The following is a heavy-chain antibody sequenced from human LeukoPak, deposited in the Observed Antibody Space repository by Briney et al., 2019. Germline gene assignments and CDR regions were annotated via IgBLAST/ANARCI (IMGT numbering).Heavy chain of an antibody. V-gene: IGHV4-4*07. CDR3: ARDIITMVRGVIITVDAFDI. D-gene: IGHD3-10*01. J-gene: IGHJ3*02. Sequence: SETLSLTCTVSGGSISSYYWSWIRQPAGKGLEWIGRIYTSGSTNYNPSLKSRVTMLVDTSKNQFSLKLSSVTAADTAVYYCARDIITMVRGVIITVDAFDIWGQGTMVTVSS. CDR2: IYTSGST. CDR1: GGSISSYY.